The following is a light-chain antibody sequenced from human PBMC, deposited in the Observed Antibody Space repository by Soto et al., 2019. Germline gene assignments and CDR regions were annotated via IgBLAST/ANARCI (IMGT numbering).Light chain of an antibody. Sequence: QSALTQPASVSGSPGQSITISCTGTSSDVGTYNLVSWYQQLPGKAPELIIYEGTKRPSGVSSRFSGSKSDNTASLTLSGLQAEDEADYYCCSYAGSGTWVFGGGTKVTVL. CDR3: CSYAGSGTWV. CDR2: EGT. CDR1: SSDVGTYNL. V-gene: IGLV2-23*01. J-gene: IGLJ3*02.